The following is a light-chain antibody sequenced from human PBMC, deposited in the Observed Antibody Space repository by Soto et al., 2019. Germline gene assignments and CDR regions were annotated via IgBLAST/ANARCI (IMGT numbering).Light chain of an antibody. Sequence: ESVLTQSPGTLSLSPGERATLSCRASQGVSSNYLAWYQQKPGQAPRLLIYGASTRATGIPDRFSGSGSGTDFTLTISRLEPDDSAVYYCQQYGSSPTGTFGQGTKVEIK. V-gene: IGKV3-20*01. CDR2: GAS. CDR1: QGVSSNY. J-gene: IGKJ1*01. CDR3: QQYGSSPTGT.